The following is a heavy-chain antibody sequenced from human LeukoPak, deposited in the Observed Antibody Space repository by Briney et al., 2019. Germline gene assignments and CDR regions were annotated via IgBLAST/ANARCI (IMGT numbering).Heavy chain of an antibody. V-gene: IGHV4-4*07. CDR3: ASSGYSSGGGYYYYYYMDV. J-gene: IGHJ6*03. CDR1: GGSISSYY. CDR2: IYTSGST. D-gene: IGHD6-25*01. Sequence: ASETLSLTSTVSGGSISSYYWSWIRQPAGQGLEWIGLIYTSGSTNYNPSLKSRVTMSVDTSKNQFSLKLSSVTAADTAVYYCASSGYSSGGGYYYYYYMDVWGKGTTVTVSS.